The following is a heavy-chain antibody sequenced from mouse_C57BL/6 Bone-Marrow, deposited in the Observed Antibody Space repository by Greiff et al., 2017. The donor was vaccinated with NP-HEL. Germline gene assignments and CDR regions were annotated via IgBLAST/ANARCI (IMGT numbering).Heavy chain of an antibody. CDR3: ARHEEGYSNYYYYAMDY. V-gene: IGHV1-62-2*01. CDR2: FYPGSGSI. J-gene: IGHJ4*01. Sequence: VKLVESGAELVKPGASVKLSCKASGYTFTEYTIHWVKQRSGQGLEWIGWFYPGSGSIKYNEKFKDKATLTADKSSSTVYMELSRLTSEDSAVYFCARHEEGYSNYYYYAMDYWGQGTSVTVSS. CDR1: GYTFTEYT. D-gene: IGHD2-5*01.